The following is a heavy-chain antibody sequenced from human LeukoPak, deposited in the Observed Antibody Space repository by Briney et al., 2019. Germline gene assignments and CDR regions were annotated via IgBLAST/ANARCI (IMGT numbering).Heavy chain of an antibody. V-gene: IGHV4-34*10. CDR2: IYYSGST. CDR3: ARHVTSYSSSGSPWD. D-gene: IGHD3-10*01. J-gene: IGHJ4*02. Sequence: KTSETLSLTCAVYGGSFSAFFWGWIRQPPGKGLEWIGSIYYSGSTYYNPSLNSRITISSGTSKNQFFLELTSVTAADTAVYYCARHVTSYSSSGSPWDWGQGTLVIVSS. CDR1: GGSFSAFF.